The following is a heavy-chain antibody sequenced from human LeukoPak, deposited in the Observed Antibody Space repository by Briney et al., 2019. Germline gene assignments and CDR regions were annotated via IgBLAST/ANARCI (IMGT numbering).Heavy chain of an antibody. V-gene: IGHV4-34*01. Sequence: SETLSLTCAVYGGSFSGYYWSWIRQPPGKGLEWIGEINHSGSTNYNPSLKSRVTISVDTSKNQFSLQVTSVTAADTAVYFCARVPWRPAGWYNFDGDYWGQGALVTVSS. J-gene: IGHJ4*02. CDR3: ARVPWRPAGWYNFDGDY. CDR2: INHSGST. CDR1: GGSFSGYY. D-gene: IGHD1-20*01.